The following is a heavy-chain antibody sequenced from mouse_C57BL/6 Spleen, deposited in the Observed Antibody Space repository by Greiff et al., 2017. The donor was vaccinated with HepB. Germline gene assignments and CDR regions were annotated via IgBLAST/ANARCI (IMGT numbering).Heavy chain of an antibody. CDR2: IYPGDGDT. V-gene: IGHV1-82*01. J-gene: IGHJ3*01. CDR1: GYAFSSSW. CDR3: ARDYYRLAY. Sequence: VQLVESGPELVKPGASVKISCKASGYAFSSSWMNWVKQRPGKGLEWIGRIYPGDGDTNYNGKFKGKATLTADKSSSTAYMQLSSLTSEVSAVSCGARDYYRLAYWGQGTLVTVSA. D-gene: IGHD1-1*01.